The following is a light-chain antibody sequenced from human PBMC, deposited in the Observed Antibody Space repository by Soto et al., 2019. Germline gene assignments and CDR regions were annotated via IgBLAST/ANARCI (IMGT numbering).Light chain of an antibody. V-gene: IGKV1-5*01. CDR2: DAS. Sequence: DIQMTQSPSTLSASVGDRVTITCRASQSISSWLAWYQQKPGKAPKLLIYDASSLESGVPSRFSGSGSGTEFTLTISSLQPDDFATDSANTYICYLFIFG. CDR1: QSISSW. J-gene: IGKJ3*01. CDR3: NTYICYLFI.